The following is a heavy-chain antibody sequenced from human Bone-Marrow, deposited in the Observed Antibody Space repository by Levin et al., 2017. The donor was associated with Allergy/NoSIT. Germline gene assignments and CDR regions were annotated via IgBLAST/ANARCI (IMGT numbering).Heavy chain of an antibody. Sequence: GGSLRLSCAASGFTFSNYWMHWVRQAPGKGLVWVSRINGDGTSIGTADSVKGRFTISRDNAKNMLYLQMNSLRVEDTAVYYCARDGYVDTAMTQRKPLDYWGQGTLVTVSS. J-gene: IGHJ4*02. CDR2: INGDGTSI. CDR3: ARDGYVDTAMTQRKPLDY. V-gene: IGHV3-74*01. CDR1: GFTFSNYW. D-gene: IGHD5-18*01.